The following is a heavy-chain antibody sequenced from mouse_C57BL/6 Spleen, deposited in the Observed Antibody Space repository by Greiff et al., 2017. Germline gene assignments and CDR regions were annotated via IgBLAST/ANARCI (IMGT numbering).Heavy chain of an antibody. Sequence: EVQLVESGGGLVQPGGSMKLSCVASGFTFSNYWMNWVRQSPEKGLEWVAQIRLKSDNYATHYAESVKGRFTISRDDSKSSVYLQMNNLSAEDTGIYYCTEAYDGYYGDYWGQGTTLTVSS. CDR2: IRLKSDNYAT. V-gene: IGHV6-3*01. J-gene: IGHJ2*01. D-gene: IGHD2-3*01. CDR3: TEAYDGYYGDY. CDR1: GFTFSNYW.